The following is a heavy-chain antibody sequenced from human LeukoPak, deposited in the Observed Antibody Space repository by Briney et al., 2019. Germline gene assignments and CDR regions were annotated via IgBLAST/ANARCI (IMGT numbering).Heavy chain of an antibody. CDR2: IYYSGST. CDR3: ARSPRSGVAGYAFDY. J-gene: IGHJ4*02. V-gene: IGHV4-59*01. Sequence: PSETLSLTCTVSGGSISSYYWSWIRQPPGKGLECIGYIYYSGSTNYNPSLKSRVTISVDTSKNQFSLKLSSVTAADTAVYYCARSPRSGVAGYAFDYWGQGTLVTVSS. D-gene: IGHD6-19*01. CDR1: GGSISSYY.